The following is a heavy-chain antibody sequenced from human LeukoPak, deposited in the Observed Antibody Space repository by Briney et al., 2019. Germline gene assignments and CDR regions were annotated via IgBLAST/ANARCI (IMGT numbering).Heavy chain of an antibody. V-gene: IGHV1-18*01. J-gene: IGHJ4*02. CDR1: GYTFTSYH. CDR3: ARDHSGFHFDY. Sequence: ASVKVSCKASGYTFTSYHIAWVRQAPGRGLEWMGWISAYNGIPKYAENLQGRITMTIDTSTSTAYMELRSLRSDDTAVYYCARDHSGFHFDYWGQGTLVTVSS. CDR2: ISAYNGIP. D-gene: IGHD3-10*01.